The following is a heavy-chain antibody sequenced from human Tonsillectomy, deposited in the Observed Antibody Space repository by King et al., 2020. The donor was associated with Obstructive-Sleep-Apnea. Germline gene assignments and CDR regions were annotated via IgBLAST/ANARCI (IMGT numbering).Heavy chain of an antibody. Sequence: VQLQESGPGLVKPSETLSLTCTVSGGSISSYYWSWIRQPPGKGLEWIGYIYYSGSTNYNPSLRSRVTISIDTSKNQFSLKLSSVTPADTAVYYCAREVGSYGYYFDYWGQGTLVTVSS. D-gene: IGHD3-16*01. CDR3: AREVGSYGYYFDY. V-gene: IGHV4-59*01. CDR1: GGSISSYY. J-gene: IGHJ4*02. CDR2: IYYSGST.